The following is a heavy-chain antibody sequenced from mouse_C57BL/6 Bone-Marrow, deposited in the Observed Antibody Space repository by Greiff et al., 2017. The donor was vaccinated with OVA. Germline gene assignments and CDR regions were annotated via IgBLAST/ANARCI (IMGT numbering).Heavy chain of an antibody. D-gene: IGHD1-1*02. Sequence: VQLQQSGAELARPGASVKMSCKASGYTFTSYSMHWVKQRPGQGLEWIGYINPSSGYTKYNQKFKDKATLTADKSSSTACMQLSSLTSEDAAVYYCASTMVEFAYWGQGTLVTVSA. J-gene: IGHJ3*01. V-gene: IGHV1-4*01. CDR3: ASTMVEFAY. CDR1: GYTFTSYS. CDR2: INPSSGYT.